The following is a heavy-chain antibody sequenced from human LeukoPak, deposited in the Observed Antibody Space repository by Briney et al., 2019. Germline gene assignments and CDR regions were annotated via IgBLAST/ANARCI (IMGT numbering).Heavy chain of an antibody. D-gene: IGHD4/OR15-4a*01. J-gene: IGHJ4*02. CDR2: IYYSGST. CDR1: GGSIDSSSYY. V-gene: IGHV4-39*01. Sequence: SETLSLTCTVSGGSIDSSSYYWGWIRQPPGTGLERIGSIYYSGSTYYNPSLKSRVTISVDTSKNQFSLKLSSVTAADTAVYYCASSDYVYYLDYSGQGTLVTVSS. CDR3: ASSDYVYYLDY.